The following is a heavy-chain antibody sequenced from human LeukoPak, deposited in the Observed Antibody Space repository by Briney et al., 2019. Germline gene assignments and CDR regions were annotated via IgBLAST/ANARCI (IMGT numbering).Heavy chain of an antibody. CDR1: GFIVSENY. CDR2: VYSGGLT. CDR3: VRDRWPGLGDF. D-gene: IGHD3/OR15-3a*01. Sequence: GGSLRLSCAASGFIVSENYMSWARQAPGKGLEWVSTVYSGGLTFYADPVKGRFTISRDNSKNTLYLQMSILRAEDTAVYYCVRDRWPGLGDFWGQGTTVTVSS. J-gene: IGHJ6*02. V-gene: IGHV3-66*01.